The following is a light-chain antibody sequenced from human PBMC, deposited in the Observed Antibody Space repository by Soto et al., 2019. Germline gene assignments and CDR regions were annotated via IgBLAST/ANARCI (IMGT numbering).Light chain of an antibody. J-gene: IGKJ1*01. Sequence: EVVLTQSPDTLSLSPGERATLSCRASQSVTSNYLAWYQQKPGQAPRLIIYGASTRATGIPDRFSGSGSGTDCTLTISRLEPEDVAVYYCQQYGSLSWTLGQGTKVDIK. V-gene: IGKV3-20*01. CDR3: QQYGSLSWT. CDR1: QSVTSNY. CDR2: GAS.